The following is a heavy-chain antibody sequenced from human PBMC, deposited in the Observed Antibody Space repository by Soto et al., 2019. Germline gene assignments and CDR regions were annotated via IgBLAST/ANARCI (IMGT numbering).Heavy chain of an antibody. CDR3: ARDIAVVAAGWLDA. J-gene: IGHJ5*02. Sequence: ASVKVSCKASGYTFTSYYMHWVRHAPGQGLEWMGIINPSGGSTSYAQKFQGRVTMTRDTSTSTVYMELSSLRSEDTSVYSCARDIAVVAAGWLDAWGQGTLVTISS. CDR1: GYTFTSYY. CDR2: INPSGGST. V-gene: IGHV1-46*03. D-gene: IGHD2-15*01.